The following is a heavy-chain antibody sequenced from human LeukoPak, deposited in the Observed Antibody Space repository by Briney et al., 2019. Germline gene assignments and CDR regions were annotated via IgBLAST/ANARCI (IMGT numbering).Heavy chain of an antibody. CDR1: GFTFSSYT. Sequence: GGSLRLSCAASGFTFSSYTMSWVRQTPGEGLEWVSSIISCSNHIYYADSVMGRFTISRDNAKNSLYLQMNSLRAEDTAVYYCARVFFESSGYYYLAFWGQGTLVTVSS. J-gene: IGHJ4*02. D-gene: IGHD3-22*01. CDR3: ARVFFESSGYYYLAF. CDR2: IISCSNHI. V-gene: IGHV3-21*01.